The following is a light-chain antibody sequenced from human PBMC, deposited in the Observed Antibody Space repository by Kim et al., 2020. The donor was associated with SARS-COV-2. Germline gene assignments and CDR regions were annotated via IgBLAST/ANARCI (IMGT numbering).Light chain of an antibody. CDR3: SSRDNSPNHLV. J-gene: IGLJ3*02. Sequence: ALGQAGRITCQGDSLRNYDANWYQQEPGQAPVLVMYGKNTLPFGIPDRFSGSSAGNTASLTITGAQAEDEADFYCSSRDNSPNHLVFGRGTQLTVL. CDR1: SLRNYD. CDR2: GKN. V-gene: IGLV3-19*01.